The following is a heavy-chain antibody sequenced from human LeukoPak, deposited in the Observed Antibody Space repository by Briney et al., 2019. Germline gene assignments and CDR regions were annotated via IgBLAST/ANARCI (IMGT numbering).Heavy chain of an antibody. Sequence: PGGSLRLSCAASGFTFSNAWMNWVRQAPGKGLVWVSRINSDGSSTSYADSVKGRFTISRDNAKNTLYLQMNSLRAEDTAVYYCARASYSSSWYAYDYVWGSYHQYNWFDPWGQGTLVTVSS. CDR2: INSDGSST. J-gene: IGHJ5*02. CDR3: ARASYSSSWYAYDYVWGSYHQYNWFDP. CDR1: GFTFSNAW. D-gene: IGHD3-16*02. V-gene: IGHV3-74*01.